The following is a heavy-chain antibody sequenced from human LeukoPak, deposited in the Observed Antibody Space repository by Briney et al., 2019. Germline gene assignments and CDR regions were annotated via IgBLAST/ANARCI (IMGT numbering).Heavy chain of an antibody. CDR1: GGTFSSYA. CDR3: ARTSSSSSYFDY. Sequence: ASVKVSCKASGGTFSSYAISWVRQAPGQGLEWMGGIIPILGTANYAQKFQGRVTITADESTSTAYMELSSLRSEDTAVYYCARTSSSSSYFDYWGQGTLVTVSS. V-gene: IGHV1-69*01. CDR2: IIPILGTA. D-gene: IGHD6-6*01. J-gene: IGHJ4*02.